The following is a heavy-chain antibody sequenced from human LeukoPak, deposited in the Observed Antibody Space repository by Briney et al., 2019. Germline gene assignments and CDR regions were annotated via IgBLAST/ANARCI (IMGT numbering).Heavy chain of an antibody. J-gene: IGHJ4*02. Sequence: GESLQISCKGSGYSFTSYWIGWVRQMPGKCLEWMGIIYPGDSVTRYSPSFQGQVTISADKSISTAYLQWSSLKASGTAMYYCARPGYCSSTSCYDLFFDYWGQGTLVTVSS. V-gene: IGHV5-51*01. CDR1: GYSFTSYW. D-gene: IGHD2-2*01. CDR2: IYPGDSVT. CDR3: ARPGYCSSTSCYDLFFDY.